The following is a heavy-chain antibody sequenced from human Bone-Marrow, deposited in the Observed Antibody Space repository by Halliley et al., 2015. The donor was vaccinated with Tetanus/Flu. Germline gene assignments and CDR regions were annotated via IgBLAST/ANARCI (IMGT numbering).Heavy chain of an antibody. CDR2: IKWNSGSV. Sequence: SLRLSCAASGFTFDDYAMHWVRQAPGKGLEWVSGIKWNSGSVRYADSVKGRFTISRDNAKNSLYLQMNSLRAEDTAWYYCAKDRADEVLNFYGMDVWGQGTTVTVSS. CDR1: GFTFDDYA. CDR3: AKDRADEVLNFYGMDV. J-gene: IGHJ6*02. D-gene: IGHD1-1*01. V-gene: IGHV3-9*01.